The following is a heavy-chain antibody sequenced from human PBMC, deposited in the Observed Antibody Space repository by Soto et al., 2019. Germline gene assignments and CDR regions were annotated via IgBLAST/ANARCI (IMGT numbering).Heavy chain of an antibody. CDR3: AKTPSMQLWWWFDP. CDR2: ISGSGGST. V-gene: IGHV3-23*01. CDR1: GFTFNNYV. Sequence: EVQLLEAGGGLVQPGGSLRLSCAASGFTFNNYVMSWVRQAPGKGLEWVSVISGSGGSTYYADSVKGRFTISRDNSKNTLYLQMNSLRAEDTAIYYCAKTPSMQLWWWFDPWGHGTLVTVSS. D-gene: IGHD5-18*01. J-gene: IGHJ5*02.